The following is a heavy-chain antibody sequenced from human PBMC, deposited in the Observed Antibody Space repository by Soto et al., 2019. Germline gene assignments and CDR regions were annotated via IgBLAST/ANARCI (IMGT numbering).Heavy chain of an antibody. CDR3: AKVGLGSGGYFDF. D-gene: IGHD6-19*01. CDR2: ISGSGGST. J-gene: IGHJ4*02. CDR1: GFTFSSYA. V-gene: IGHV3-23*01. Sequence: EVQLLESGGGLVQPGGSLRLSCAASGFTFSSYAMSWVRQAPGKGLEWVSAISGSGGSTYYADSVKGRFTISRDKSKNTVYLQMNSLRAEDTAVEYFAKVGLGSGGYFDFCCQGTLVTVSS.